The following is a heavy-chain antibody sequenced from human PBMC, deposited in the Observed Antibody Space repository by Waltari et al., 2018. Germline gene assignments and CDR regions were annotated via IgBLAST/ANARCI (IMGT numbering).Heavy chain of an antibody. J-gene: IGHJ5*02. CDR3: ARQEAAVSKWFDP. CDR1: GGSISDTYLY. D-gene: IGHD2-15*01. Sequence: QLQLQESGPGLVKPSETLSLTCSVSGGSISDTYLYWGWIRQPPGRELEWIGSISYGGTTYYNPSLESRVTILVDTSKNQFSLKVRSVTAADTAIYFCARQEAAVSKWFDPWGQGILVTVSS. V-gene: IGHV4-39*01. CDR2: ISYGGTT.